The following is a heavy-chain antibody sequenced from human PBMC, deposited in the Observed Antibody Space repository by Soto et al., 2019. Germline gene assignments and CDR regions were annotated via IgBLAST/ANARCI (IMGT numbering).Heavy chain of an antibody. CDR3: ARVGPHYYGSGSWPFSNYYYYMDV. Sequence: SETLSLTCAVYGGSFSGYYWSWIRQPPGKGLEWIGEINHSGSTNYNPSLKSRVTISVDTSKNQFSLKLSSVTAADTAVYYCARVGPHYYGSGSWPFSNYYYYMDVWGKGTTVTVSS. D-gene: IGHD3-10*01. J-gene: IGHJ6*03. V-gene: IGHV4-34*01. CDR1: GGSFSGYY. CDR2: INHSGST.